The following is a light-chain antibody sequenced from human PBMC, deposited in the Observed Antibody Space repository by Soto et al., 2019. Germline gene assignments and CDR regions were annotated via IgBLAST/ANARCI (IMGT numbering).Light chain of an antibody. V-gene: IGKV1-39*01. CDR2: AAT. J-gene: IGKJ5*01. CDR1: QSISIY. Sequence: DIQMTQSPSSLSASVGDRGTITCRASQSISIYLNWYQQKPGQAPKLLIYAATSLQSGVPSRFSGSGSGTEFTLTINSLQADDFATYYCQQHNSFSITFGQGTRLEIK. CDR3: QQHNSFSIT.